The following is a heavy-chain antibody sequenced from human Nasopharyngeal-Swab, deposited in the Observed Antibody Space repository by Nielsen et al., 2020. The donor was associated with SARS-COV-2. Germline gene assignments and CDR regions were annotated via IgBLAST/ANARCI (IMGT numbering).Heavy chain of an antibody. V-gene: IGHV4-30-4*01. CDR1: GSSINSRDYY. J-gene: IGHJ3*02. CDR3: ARDTNYGGESLSGTFDI. Sequence: SETLSLTCTVSGSSINSRDYYWSWILQPPGKGLEWIGYLYYSGSTYYDPSLKSRVTISMDTSKNHFSLNMTSVSAADTAVYYCARDTNYGGESLSGTFDIWGQGTMVTVSS. CDR2: LYYSGST. D-gene: IGHD4-23*01.